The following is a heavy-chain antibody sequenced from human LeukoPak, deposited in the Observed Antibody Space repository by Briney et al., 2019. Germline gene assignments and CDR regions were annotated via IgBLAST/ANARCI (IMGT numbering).Heavy chain of an antibody. V-gene: IGHV3-7*01. CDR1: GFTFSSYW. Sequence: GESLRLSCAASGFTFSSYWMSWVRQAPGKGLEWVANINQDGSEKYYVDSVKGRFTISRDNAKNSLYLQMNSLRAEDTAVYYCARDLGVYSNGCYWGQGTLVTVSS. CDR3: ARDLGVYSNGCY. CDR2: INQDGSEK. D-gene: IGHD5-18*01. J-gene: IGHJ4*02.